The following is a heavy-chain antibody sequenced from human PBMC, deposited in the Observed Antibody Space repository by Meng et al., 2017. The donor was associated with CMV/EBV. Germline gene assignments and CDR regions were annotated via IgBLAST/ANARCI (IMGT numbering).Heavy chain of an antibody. J-gene: IGHJ4*02. CDR3: ARSIFGVVADFDY. V-gene: IGHV1-69*05. D-gene: IGHD3-3*01. CDR1: GGTFSSYG. Sequence: CKASGGTFSSYGISWVRQAPGQGLEWMGGIIPIFGTANYAQKFQGRVTITTDESTSTAYMELSSLRSEDTAVYYCARSIFGVVADFDYWGQGTLVTVSS. CDR2: IIPIFGTA.